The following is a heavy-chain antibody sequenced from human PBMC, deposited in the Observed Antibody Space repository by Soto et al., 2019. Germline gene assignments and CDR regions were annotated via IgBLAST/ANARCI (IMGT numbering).Heavy chain of an antibody. V-gene: IGHV3-7*03. CDR3: ARDPTSTVLASRYFQH. J-gene: IGHJ1*01. CDR1: GFTFSSYW. D-gene: IGHD4-17*01. Sequence: PGGSLRLSCAAFGFTFSSYWMSWVRQAPGKRLEWVANIKQDGSEKYYVDSVKGRFTISRDNAKNSLYLQMNSLRAEDTAVYYCARDPTSTVLASRYFQHWDQGTLVTVSS. CDR2: IKQDGSEK.